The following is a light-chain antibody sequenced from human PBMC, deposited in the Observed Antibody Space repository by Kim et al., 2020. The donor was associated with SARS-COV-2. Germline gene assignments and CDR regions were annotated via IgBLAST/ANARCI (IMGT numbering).Light chain of an antibody. Sequence: ASVGDRVTMTGRASQDIKNNLVWFQQKPGKAPRSLIYAASSLQSGVPSRFSGSGSGTDFTLTISSLQPEDFATYYCQQYQSYPVTFGQGTRLEIK. V-gene: IGKV1-16*01. CDR2: AAS. J-gene: IGKJ5*01. CDR1: QDIKNN. CDR3: QQYQSYPVT.